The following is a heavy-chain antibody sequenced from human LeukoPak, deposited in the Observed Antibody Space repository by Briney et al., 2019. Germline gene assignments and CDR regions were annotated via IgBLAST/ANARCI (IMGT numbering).Heavy chain of an antibody. CDR2: FDPEDGET. V-gene: IGHV1-24*01. CDR1: GYTLTELS. Sequence: ASVKVSCKVSGYTLTELSMHWVRQAPGKGLEWMGGFDPEDGETIYAQKFQGRVTMTEDTSTDTAYMELSSLRSEDTAVYYCATEYCSSTSCSSDAFDIWGKGTTVTVSS. D-gene: IGHD2-2*01. J-gene: IGHJ3*02. CDR3: ATEYCSSTSCSSDAFDI.